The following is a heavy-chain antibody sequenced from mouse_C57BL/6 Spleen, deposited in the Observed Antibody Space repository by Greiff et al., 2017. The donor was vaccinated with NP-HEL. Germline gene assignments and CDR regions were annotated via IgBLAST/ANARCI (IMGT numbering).Heavy chain of an antibody. V-gene: IGHV5-9-1*02. CDR1: GFTFSSYA. Sequence: DVKLVESGVGLVKPGGSLKLSCAASGFTFSSYAMSWVRQTPETRLEWVAYISSGGDYLYYADTVKGRFTISRDNARNTLYLQMSSLKSENTAMYYCTRAEFITTVVANYYAMDYWGQGTSVTVSS. J-gene: IGHJ4*01. CDR2: ISSGGDYL. D-gene: IGHD1-1*01. CDR3: TRAEFITTVVANYYAMDY.